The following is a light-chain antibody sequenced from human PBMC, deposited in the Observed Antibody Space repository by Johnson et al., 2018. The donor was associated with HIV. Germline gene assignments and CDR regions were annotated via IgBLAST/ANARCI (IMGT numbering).Light chain of an antibody. CDR1: SSNIGNNY. Sequence: QSVLTQPPSVSAAPGQKVTISCSGSSSNIGNNYVSWYQQLPGTAPKLLSYENNKRPSGIPERFSGSKSGTSATLGITGLHHGDEADYYCGTWDSSLSAGGVFGTGTKVTVL. V-gene: IGLV1-51*02. CDR2: ENN. J-gene: IGLJ1*01. CDR3: GTWDSSLSAGGV.